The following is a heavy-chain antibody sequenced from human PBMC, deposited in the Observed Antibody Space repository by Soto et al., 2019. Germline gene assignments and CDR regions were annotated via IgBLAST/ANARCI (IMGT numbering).Heavy chain of an antibody. CDR3: ARAYLSSDFWSGNVYYFDY. CDR2: IYYSGST. V-gene: IGHV4-59*08. CDR1: GGSISSYY. D-gene: IGHD3-3*01. Sequence: PSETLSLTCTVSGGSISSYYWSWIRQPPGKGLEWIGYIYYSGSTNYNPSLKSRVTISVDTSKTQFSLKLSSVTAADTAVYYCARAYLSSDFWSGNVYYFDYWGQGTLVTVSS. J-gene: IGHJ4*02.